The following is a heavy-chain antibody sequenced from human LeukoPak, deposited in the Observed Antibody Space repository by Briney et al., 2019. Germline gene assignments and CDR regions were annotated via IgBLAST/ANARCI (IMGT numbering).Heavy chain of an antibody. V-gene: IGHV4-34*01. CDR2: INHSGST. CDR3: AREPVVVVAATYYYGMDV. J-gene: IGHJ6*02. Sequence: SETLSLTCAVYGGSFSGYYWSWIRQPPGKGLEWIGEINHSGSTNYNPSLKSRVTISVDTSKNQFSLKLSSVTAADTAVYYCAREPVVVVAATYYYGMDVWGQGTTVTVSS. CDR1: GGSFSGYY. D-gene: IGHD2-15*01.